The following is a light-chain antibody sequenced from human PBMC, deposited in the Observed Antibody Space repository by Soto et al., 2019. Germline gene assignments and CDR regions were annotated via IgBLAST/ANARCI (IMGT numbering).Light chain of an antibody. CDR3: QQYGRSPET. CDR1: QSVTNSN. V-gene: IGKV3-20*01. J-gene: IGKJ3*01. Sequence: ELVLTQSPGTLSLSPGERATLSCRASQSVTNSNLAWYQQKPGQAPRLLIYGASSRATGIPDRFSGSGSGTDFTLTISRLEPEDFAVYICQQYGRSPETFGTGTKVDIK. CDR2: GAS.